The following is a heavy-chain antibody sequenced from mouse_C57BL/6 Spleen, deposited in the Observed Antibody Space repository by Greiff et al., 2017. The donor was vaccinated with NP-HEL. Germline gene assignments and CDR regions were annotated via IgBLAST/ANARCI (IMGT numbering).Heavy chain of an antibody. V-gene: IGHV5-4*01. J-gene: IGHJ3*01. D-gene: IGHD1-1*01. Sequence: EVKLVESGGGLVKPGGSLKLSCAASGFTFSSYAMSWVRQTPEKRLEWVATISDGGSYTYYPDNVKGRFTISRDNAKNNLYLQMSHLKSEDTAMYYCAREDYGSSYGPWFAYWGQGTLVTVSA. CDR2: ISDGGSYT. CDR1: GFTFSSYA. CDR3: AREDYGSSYGPWFAY.